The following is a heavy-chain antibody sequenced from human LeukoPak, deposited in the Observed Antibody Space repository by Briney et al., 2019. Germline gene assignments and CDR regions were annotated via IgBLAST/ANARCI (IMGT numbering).Heavy chain of an antibody. J-gene: IGHJ4*02. CDR2: IHTSGST. V-gene: IGHV4-4*07. D-gene: IGHD6-6*01. Sequence: SETLSLTCTVSGGSITSYYWTYIRQPAGKGLEWIGRIHTSGSTNYNPSLESRVTMSVDTSKNQFSLNLSSVTAADTAMYYCAREFSGTSIAARVFDSWGQGTLVTVSS. CDR1: GGSITSYY. CDR3: AREFSGTSIAARVFDS.